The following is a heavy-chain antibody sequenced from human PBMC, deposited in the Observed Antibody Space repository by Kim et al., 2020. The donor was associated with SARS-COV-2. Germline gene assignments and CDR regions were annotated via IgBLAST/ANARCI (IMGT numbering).Heavy chain of an antibody. CDR3: ARDYGSGYGMDV. D-gene: IGHD3-10*01. Sequence: YYPGSVKGRFTISRENAKNSLYLQMNSLRAGDTAVYYCARDYGSGYGMDVWGQGTTVTVSS. V-gene: IGHV3-13*01. J-gene: IGHJ6*02.